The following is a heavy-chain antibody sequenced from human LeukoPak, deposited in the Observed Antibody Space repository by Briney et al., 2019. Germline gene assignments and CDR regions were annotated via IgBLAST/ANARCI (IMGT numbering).Heavy chain of an antibody. V-gene: IGHV3-23*01. CDR2: ISPSGGDT. Sequence: QTGGSRRRSWEATGLTVSTCAMTWGRQGPGKGLEWVAAISPSGGDTYYADSVKGRFTISRDNSGKTLYLQMHSLRAEDTALYSCVRDFRSHFEPGNYGWFDPWGQGTQVTVSS. D-gene: IGHD4-17*01. CDR3: VRDFRSHFEPGNYGWFDP. CDR1: GLTVSTCA. J-gene: IGHJ5*02.